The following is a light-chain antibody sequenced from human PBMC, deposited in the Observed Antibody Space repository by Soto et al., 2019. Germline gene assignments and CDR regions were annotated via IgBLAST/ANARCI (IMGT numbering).Light chain of an antibody. CDR3: QQRSALLSYT. CDR2: DAS. V-gene: IGKV3-11*01. CDR1: QSVSSF. Sequence: EIVFTQSPATVSLSPGKTATLSCRASQSVSSFLAWYQKKPGQSHRLLISDASTRATGIPARFSGSGSGTNFTLTIIGLEPEDFEVYYGQQRSALLSYTFGPVTKLEIK. J-gene: IGKJ2*01.